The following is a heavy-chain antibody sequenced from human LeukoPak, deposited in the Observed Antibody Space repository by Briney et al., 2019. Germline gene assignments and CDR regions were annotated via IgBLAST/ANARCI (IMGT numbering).Heavy chain of an antibody. CDR1: GFTFSSYG. V-gene: IGHV3-30*18. J-gene: IGHJ4*02. D-gene: IGHD3-9*01. CDR2: ISYDGSNK. CDR3: AKGEYYDILTGYPPTD. Sequence: GGSLRLSCAASGFTFSSYGMHWVRQAPGKGLEWVAVISYDGSNKYYADSVKGRFTISRDNSKNTLYLQMNSLRAEETAVYYCAKGEYYDILTGYPPTDWGQGTLVTVSS.